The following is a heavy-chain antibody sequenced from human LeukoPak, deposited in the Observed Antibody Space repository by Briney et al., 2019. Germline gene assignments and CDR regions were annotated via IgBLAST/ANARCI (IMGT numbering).Heavy chain of an antibody. D-gene: IGHD5/OR15-5a*01. V-gene: IGHV4-39*01. Sequence: KASETLSLTCSVSGASVTTTNYCCAWIRRPPGKGLEWIGTIYYSGNTYYNPSLNSRVTLSVDTSKSRFSLNLTSVTAADTAFYFCARQGDIVSTTDGRFDSLGQGKLVTVSS. CDR3: ARQGDIVSTTDGRFDS. CDR1: GASVTTTNYC. J-gene: IGHJ4*02. CDR2: IYYSGNT.